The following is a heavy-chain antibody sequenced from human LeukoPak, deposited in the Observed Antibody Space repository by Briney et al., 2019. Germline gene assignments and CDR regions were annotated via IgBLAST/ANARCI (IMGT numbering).Heavy chain of an antibody. CDR1: GASISSYY. D-gene: IGHD2-15*01. J-gene: IGHJ6*03. V-gene: IGHV4-59*12. Sequence: SETLSLTCTVSGASISSYYWSWIRQSPGKGLEWVGYIYGSTNLNPSLKSRVTMSVDTSKNQVSLRLSSVTAADTAVYYCATSTHCRGVSCFHYYYMEVWGKGTTVTVSS. CDR2: IYGST. CDR3: ATSTHCRGVSCFHYYYMEV.